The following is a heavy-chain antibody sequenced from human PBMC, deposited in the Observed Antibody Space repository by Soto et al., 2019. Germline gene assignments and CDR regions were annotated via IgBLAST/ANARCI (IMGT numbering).Heavy chain of an antibody. CDR3: ARQGGWFDP. J-gene: IGHJ5*02. D-gene: IGHD1-26*01. CDR1: GGSIRSYY. V-gene: IGHV4-59*08. Sequence: QVQLQESGPGLVKPSETLSLTCTVSGGSIRSYYWSWIRQPPGKGLEWIGSIYYSGSTNYKPSLNSRVTFSVDTSKNQFSLKLNSVTAADTAVYYCARQGGWFDPWGQGTLVTVSS. CDR2: IYYSGST.